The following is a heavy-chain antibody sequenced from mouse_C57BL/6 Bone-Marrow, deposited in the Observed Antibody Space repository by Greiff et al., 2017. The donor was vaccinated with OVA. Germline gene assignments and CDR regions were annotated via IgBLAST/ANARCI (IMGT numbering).Heavy chain of an antibody. CDR1: GFSLTSYA. CDR3: ARSYDGYRGYYAMDY. D-gene: IGHD2-3*01. V-gene: IGHV2-9-1*01. J-gene: IGHJ4*01. CDR2: IWTGGGT. Sequence: QVQLKESGPGLVAPSQSLSITCTVSGFSLTSYAISWVRLPPGKGLEWLGVIWTGGGTNYNSALKSRLSISKDNSKSQVFLKMNSLQTDDTARYYCARSYDGYRGYYAMDYWGQGTSVTVSS.